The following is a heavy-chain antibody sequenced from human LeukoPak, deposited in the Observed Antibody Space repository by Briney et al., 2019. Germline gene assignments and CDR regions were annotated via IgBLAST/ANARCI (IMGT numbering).Heavy chain of an antibody. J-gene: IGHJ4*02. V-gene: IGHV1-2*02. CDR3: ARGWGWATTPCDY. D-gene: IGHD3-16*01. Sequence: ASVKVSCKASGYTFTGYYMHWVRQAPGQRLEWMGWINPNSGGTNYAQKFQGRVTMTRDTSISTAHMELSRLRSDDTAVYYCARGWGWATTPCDYWGQGTLVTVSS. CDR2: INPNSGGT. CDR1: GYTFTGYY.